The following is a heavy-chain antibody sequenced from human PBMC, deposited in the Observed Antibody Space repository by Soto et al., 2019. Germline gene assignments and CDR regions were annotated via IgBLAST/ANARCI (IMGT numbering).Heavy chain of an antibody. CDR1: GFSLSTNEVG. D-gene: IGHD3-16*01. V-gene: IGHV2-5*02. J-gene: IGHJ5*02. CDR2: IYWDDDK. Sequence: QITLKESGPTLVKPTQTLTLTCTFSGFSLSTNEVGVGWIRQPPGKAPEWLALIYWDDDKRYSPSLKSRLTITKDTSKNQVVLTMTNMDPVDTATYYCAHRPGGAWFDPWGQGTLVTVSS. CDR3: AHRPGGAWFDP.